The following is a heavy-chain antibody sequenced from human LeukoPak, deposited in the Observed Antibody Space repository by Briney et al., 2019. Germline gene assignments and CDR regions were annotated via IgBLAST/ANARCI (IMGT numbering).Heavy chain of an antibody. J-gene: IGHJ6*02. D-gene: IGHD3-16*01. CDR2: IWYDGSNK. Sequence: PGTSLRLSCAASGFTFSSHGMHWVRQAPGKGLEWVAVIWYDGSNKYYADSVKGRFTISRDNSKNTLNLQMNSLRVEDTAVYYWARESRGGGINGMDVWGQGTTVTVSS. V-gene: IGHV3-33*01. CDR3: ARESRGGGINGMDV. CDR1: GFTFSSHG.